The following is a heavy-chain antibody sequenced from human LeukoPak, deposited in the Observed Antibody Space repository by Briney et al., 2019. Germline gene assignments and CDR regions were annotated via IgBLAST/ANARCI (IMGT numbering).Heavy chain of an antibody. CDR2: ISYDGSNE. J-gene: IGHJ4*02. D-gene: IGHD2-15*01. CDR3: AQSRFSCIGSNCYSPDY. CDR1: GLPFSSYA. Sequence: GRSLRLSCAASGLPFSSYAMHWVRQAPGKGLEWVALISYDGSNEHYADSVKGRFTISRDNSKNTLYLQVNSLRAEDTAVYYCAQSRFSCIGSNCYSPDYWGQGTLVTVSS. V-gene: IGHV3-30*18.